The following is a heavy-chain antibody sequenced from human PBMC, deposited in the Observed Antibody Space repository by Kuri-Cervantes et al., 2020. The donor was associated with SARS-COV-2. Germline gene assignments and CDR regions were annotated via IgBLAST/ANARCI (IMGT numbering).Heavy chain of an antibody. J-gene: IGHJ4*02. V-gene: IGHV3-21*01. CDR2: ISSSSYI. Sequence: GESLKISCAASGFTFSSYSMNWVRQAPGKGLEWVSSISSSSYIYYADSVKGRFTISRDNAKNSLYLQMNSLRAEDTAVYYCARGGHYCSSTSCYMPGDYWGQGTLVTVSS. CDR3: ARGGHYCSSTSCYMPGDY. CDR1: GFTFSSYS. D-gene: IGHD2-2*02.